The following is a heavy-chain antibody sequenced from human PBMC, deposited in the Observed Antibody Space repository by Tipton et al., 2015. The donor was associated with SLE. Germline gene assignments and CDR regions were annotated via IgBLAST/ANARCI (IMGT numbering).Heavy chain of an antibody. CDR3: ARGGAGDSYWYFDL. Sequence: SLRLSCGASGFNFHTYSMNWVRQAPGKGLEWVSSISGSSRIIFYADSVKGRFTISRDNAKNSLYLQMNGLRAEDTAVYYCARGGAGDSYWYFDLWGRGTLVTVSS. D-gene: IGHD1-26*01. V-gene: IGHV3-21*03. CDR1: GFNFHTYS. J-gene: IGHJ2*01. CDR2: ISGSSRII.